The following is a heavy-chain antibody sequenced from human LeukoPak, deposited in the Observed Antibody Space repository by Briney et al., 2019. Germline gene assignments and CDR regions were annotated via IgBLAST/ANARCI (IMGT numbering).Heavy chain of an antibody. CDR2: IYPGDSDT. V-gene: IGHV5-51*01. CDR1: GYSFTSYW. CDR3: ARSRSSSWSEGYYFDY. Sequence: GESLKISCKGSGYSFTSYWIGWVRQMPGKGLEWMGIIYPGDSDTRYSPSFQGQVTISADKSISTAYLQWSSLKASDTAMYYCARSRSSSWSEGYYFDYWGQGTLVTVSS. J-gene: IGHJ4*02. D-gene: IGHD6-13*01.